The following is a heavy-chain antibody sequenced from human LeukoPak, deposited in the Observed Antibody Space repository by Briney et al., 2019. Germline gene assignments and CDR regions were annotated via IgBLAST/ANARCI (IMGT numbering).Heavy chain of an antibody. CDR1: GGSFSDYY. V-gene: IGHV4-34*01. D-gene: IGHD3-22*01. Sequence: SETLSLTCAVYGGSFSDYYWSWIRQPPGKGLEWIGEINHSGSTNYNPSLKSRVTISVDKSKNQFSLKLSSVTAADTAVYYCARDAYDSSGYYSYWYFDLWGRGTLVTVSS. CDR2: INHSGST. J-gene: IGHJ2*01. CDR3: ARDAYDSSGYYSYWYFDL.